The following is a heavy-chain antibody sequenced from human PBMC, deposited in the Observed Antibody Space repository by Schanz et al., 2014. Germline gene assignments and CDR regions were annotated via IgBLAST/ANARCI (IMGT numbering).Heavy chain of an antibody. Sequence: EMQLLESGGGLIQPGGSLRLSCAASGFTFGDYAMTWVRQAPGKGLEWVSYISSSSSTRYYADSVKGRFTISRDNAKNSLFLQMNSLRAEDTAVYYCAASSGWHPSTDYWGQGTLVTVSP. D-gene: IGHD6-19*01. CDR2: ISSSSSTR. J-gene: IGHJ4*02. CDR1: GFTFGDYA. V-gene: IGHV3-48*01. CDR3: AASSGWHPSTDY.